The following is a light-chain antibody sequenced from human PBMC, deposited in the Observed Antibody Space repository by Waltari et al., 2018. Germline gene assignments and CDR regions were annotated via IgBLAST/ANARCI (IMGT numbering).Light chain of an antibody. Sequence: DIQMTQSPSTLSASVGDRVTISCRASQNVGTWLAWYQQKPGKAPKLLIYMVSSLESGVPSRFSGSGSGTEFTLTISSLQPDDFATYSCQQYSSFSTFGQGTKV. V-gene: IGKV1-5*03. CDR1: QNVGTW. CDR3: QQYSSFST. J-gene: IGKJ2*01. CDR2: MVS.